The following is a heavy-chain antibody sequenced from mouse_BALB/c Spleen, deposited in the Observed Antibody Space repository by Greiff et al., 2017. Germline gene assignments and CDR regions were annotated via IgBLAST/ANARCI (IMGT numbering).Heavy chain of an antibody. V-gene: IGHV3-6*02. CDR3: AREGDDYDGYFDY. CDR2: ISYDGSN. D-gene: IGHD2-4*01. CDR1: GYSITSGYY. J-gene: IGHJ2*01. Sequence: EVKLQESGPGLVKPSQSLSLTCSVTGYSITSGYYWNWIRQFPGNKLEWMGYISYDGSNNYNPSLKNRISITRDTSKNQFFLKLNSVTTEDTATYYCAREGDDYDGYFDYWGQGTTLTVSS.